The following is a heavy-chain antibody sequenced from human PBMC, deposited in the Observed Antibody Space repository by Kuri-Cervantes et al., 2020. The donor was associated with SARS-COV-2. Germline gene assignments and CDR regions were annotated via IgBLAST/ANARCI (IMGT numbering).Heavy chain of an antibody. V-gene: IGHV1-69*05. CDR2: SIPVFGTA. CDR3: ARGASRKYQLLLDD. D-gene: IGHD2-2*01. J-gene: IGHJ4*02. CDR1: GYTFTSYY. Sequence: SSVKVSCKASGYTFTSYYMHWVRPAPGQGLEWMGGSIPVFGTANHAQKFKGRVTITTDESTSTAYMELSSLRSADTDVYYCARGASRKYQLLLDDWGQGTMVTVSS.